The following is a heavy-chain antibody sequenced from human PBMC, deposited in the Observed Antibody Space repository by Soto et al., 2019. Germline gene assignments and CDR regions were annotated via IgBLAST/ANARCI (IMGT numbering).Heavy chain of an antibody. V-gene: IGHV4-34*01. CDR2: ISHSGSS. CDR1: GGSFSCYY. J-gene: IGHJ6*02. CDR3: ARGEITLLGGMDV. D-gene: IGHD3-10*01. Sequence: SETLSLTCAVYGGSFSCYYWGWVRQPPGKGLEWIGEISHSGSSKYHPSFKSRVTISVDTSNNQFSLRVNSVTPADTAVYYCARGEITLLGGMDVWGQGTTVTVSS.